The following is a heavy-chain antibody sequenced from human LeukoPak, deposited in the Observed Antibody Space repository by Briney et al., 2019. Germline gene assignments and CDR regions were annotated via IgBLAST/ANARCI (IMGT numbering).Heavy chain of an antibody. J-gene: IGHJ6*03. CDR1: GGSFSGYY. CDR2: INHSGST. Sequence: SETLSLTCAVYGGSFSGYYWSWIRQPPGKGLEWIGEINHSGSTNYNPSLKSRVTISVDTSKNQFSLKLSSVTAADTAVYYCARHSRFNYDFWSGYYMDVWGKGTTVTVSS. D-gene: IGHD3-3*01. CDR3: ARHSRFNYDFWSGYYMDV. V-gene: IGHV4-34*01.